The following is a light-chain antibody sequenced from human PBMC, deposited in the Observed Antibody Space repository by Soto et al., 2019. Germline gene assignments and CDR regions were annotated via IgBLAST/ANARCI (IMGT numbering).Light chain of an antibody. J-gene: IGKJ5*01. CDR1: QSISSW. Sequence: DMQMTQSPSTLSASVGDRVTITSRASQSISSWLAWYQQKPGKAPKLLIYKASSLESGVPSRFSGSGSGTEFTLTISSLQPDDFATYYCQQFNSALGITFGQGTRLEIK. CDR2: KAS. CDR3: QQFNSALGIT. V-gene: IGKV1-5*03.